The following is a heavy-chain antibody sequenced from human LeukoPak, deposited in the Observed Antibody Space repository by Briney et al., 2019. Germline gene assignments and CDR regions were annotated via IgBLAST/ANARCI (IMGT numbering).Heavy chain of an antibody. V-gene: IGHV4-59*01. D-gene: IGHD3-22*01. CDR2: IYYSGST. Sequence: SETLSLTCTVSGGSISSYYWSWIRQPPGKGLEWIGYIYYSGSTNYHPSLKSRVTISVDTSKNQFSLKLSSVTAADTAVYYCAREGTYYYDSSGHPTDWYFDLWGRGTLVTVSS. J-gene: IGHJ2*01. CDR1: GGSISSYY. CDR3: AREGTYYYDSSGHPTDWYFDL.